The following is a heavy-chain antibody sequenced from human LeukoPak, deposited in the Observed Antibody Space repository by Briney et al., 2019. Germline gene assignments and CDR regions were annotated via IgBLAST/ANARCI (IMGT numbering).Heavy chain of an antibody. D-gene: IGHD3-22*01. V-gene: IGHV3-64*01. CDR3: ATGYDSSGYYQY. Sequence: GGSLRLSCAPSVFTLSNYGVHWVRQAPGKGLEYVSAISSNGGTTYYANSVKGRFTISRDNSKNTLYLQMGSLRAEDVAVYYCATGYDSSGYYQYWGQGTLVTVSS. CDR1: VFTLSNYG. J-gene: IGHJ4*02. CDR2: ISSNGGTT.